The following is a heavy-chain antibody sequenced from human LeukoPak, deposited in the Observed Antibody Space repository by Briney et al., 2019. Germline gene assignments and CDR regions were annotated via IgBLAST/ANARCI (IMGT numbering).Heavy chain of an antibody. D-gene: IGHD3-22*01. CDR3: ARDRFMIVGRRGPFDY. Sequence: GGSLRLSCAASGFTFSRYSMNWVRQAPGKGLEWVSSISSSSSYIYYADSVKGRFTISRDNAKNSLYLQMNSLRAEDTAVYYCARDRFMIVGRRGPFDYWGQGTLVTVSS. CDR2: ISSSSSYI. J-gene: IGHJ4*02. CDR1: GFTFSRYS. V-gene: IGHV3-21*01.